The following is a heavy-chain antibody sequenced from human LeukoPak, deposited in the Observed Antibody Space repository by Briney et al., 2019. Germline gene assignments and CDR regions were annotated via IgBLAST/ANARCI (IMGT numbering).Heavy chain of an antibody. CDR3: AHNGVYCSSTSCYDY. V-gene: IGHV2-5*01. J-gene: IGHJ4*02. D-gene: IGHD2-2*01. CDR1: GFSLSTSGVG. Sequence: ESGPTLVKPTQPLTLTCTFSGFSLSTSGVGVGWIRQPPGKALEWLALIYWNDDKRYSPSLKSRLTITKDTSKNQVVLTMTNMDPVDTATYYCAHNGVYCSSTSCYDYWGQGTLVTVSS. CDR2: IYWNDDK.